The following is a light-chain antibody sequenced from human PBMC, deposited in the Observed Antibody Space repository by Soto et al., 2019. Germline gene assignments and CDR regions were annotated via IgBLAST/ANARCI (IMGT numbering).Light chain of an antibody. CDR2: SNN. CDR3: DAWADSMTGYV. J-gene: IGLJ1*01. V-gene: IGLV1-44*01. Sequence: QSVLTQPPSASGTPGQGVTVSCSGISSDVGSNTVNLYQQLPGMAPKLLIYSNNQRPSGVPDRFSGSKSGTSASLAISGLQSEDEADYYCDAWADSMTGYVFGNGTXVTVL. CDR1: SSDVGSNT.